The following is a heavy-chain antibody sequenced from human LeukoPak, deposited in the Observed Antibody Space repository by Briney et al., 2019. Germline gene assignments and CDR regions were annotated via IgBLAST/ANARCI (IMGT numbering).Heavy chain of an antibody. Sequence: LPGGTLRLSCAASGFTFDAYAMHWVRQAPGKGLEWVSLISWDGGTTYYADSVKGRFTISRDNSKNSLYLQMNSLRAEDTALYYCAKGPVRGSYRYEYFDYWGQGTLVTVSS. V-gene: IGHV3-43D*03. J-gene: IGHJ4*02. CDR3: AKGPVRGSYRYEYFDY. CDR2: ISWDGGTT. D-gene: IGHD3-16*02. CDR1: GFTFDAYA.